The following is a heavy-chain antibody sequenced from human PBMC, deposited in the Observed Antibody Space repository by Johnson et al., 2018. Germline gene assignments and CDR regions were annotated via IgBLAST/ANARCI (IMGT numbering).Heavy chain of an antibody. V-gene: IGHV3-21*01. Sequence: VQLVESGGGLVKPGGSLRLSCTASGFTFSSYTVNWVRQAPGKGLEWVSSIRGSRSAIFYADPVKGRFTISREHAENSVYLQMTSLRAEDTAVYYCARKGFDDSQRGNYFPYWGRGTLVTVSS. D-gene: IGHD3-10*01. J-gene: IGHJ1*01. CDR2: IRGSRSAI. CDR1: GFTFSSYT. CDR3: ARKGFDDSQRGNYFPY.